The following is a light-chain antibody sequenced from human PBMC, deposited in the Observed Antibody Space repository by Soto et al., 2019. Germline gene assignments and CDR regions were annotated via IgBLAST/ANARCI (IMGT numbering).Light chain of an antibody. V-gene: IGKV3-15*01. CDR1: QSVSSN. J-gene: IGKJ1*01. Sequence: EIVMTQSPATLSVSPGERATLSCRASQSVSSNLAWYQQKPGQAPRLLIYGASTRATGIPARFSGSGSGTEFTLTISSLQSEDFAVYYCQQYNNCPITSGQGTKVDIK. CDR2: GAS. CDR3: QQYNNCPIT.